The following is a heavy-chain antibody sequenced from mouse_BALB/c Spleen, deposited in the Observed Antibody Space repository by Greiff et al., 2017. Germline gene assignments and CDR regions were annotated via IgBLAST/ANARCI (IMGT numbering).Heavy chain of an antibody. V-gene: IGHV5-6-3*01. CDR1: GFTFSSYG. J-gene: IGHJ4*01. CDR3: ARDYDGYPYAMDY. Sequence: EVKLMESGGGLVQPGGSLKLSCAASGFTFSSYGMSWVRQTPDKRLELVATINSNGGSTYYPDSVKGRFTISRDNAKNTLYLQMSSLKSEDTAMYYCARDYDGYPYAMDYWGQGTSVTVSS. D-gene: IGHD2-3*01. CDR2: INSNGGST.